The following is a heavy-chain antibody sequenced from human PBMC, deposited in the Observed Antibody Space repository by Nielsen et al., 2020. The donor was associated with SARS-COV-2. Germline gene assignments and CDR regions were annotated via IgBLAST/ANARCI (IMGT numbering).Heavy chain of an antibody. V-gene: IGHV1-69*06. CDR3: ARDRDCSGGSCPGY. CDR2: IIPIFGTA. Sequence: ASVKVSCKASGGTFSSYAISWVRQAPGQGLEWMGGIIPIFGTANYAQKFQGRVTITADKSTSTAYMELSSLRSEDTAVYYCARDRDCSGGSCPGYWGQGTLVTVSS. CDR1: GGTFSSYA. D-gene: IGHD2-15*01. J-gene: IGHJ4*02.